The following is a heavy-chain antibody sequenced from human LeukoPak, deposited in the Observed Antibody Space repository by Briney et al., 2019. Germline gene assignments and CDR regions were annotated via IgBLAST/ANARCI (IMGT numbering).Heavy chain of an antibody. J-gene: IGHJ5*02. CDR2: IYYSGST. D-gene: IGHD6-19*01. CDR1: GGSISSGSYY. Sequence: SETLSLTCTASGGSISSGSYYWSWIRQPPGKGLEWIGYIYYSGSTNYNPSLKSRVTISVDTSKNQFSLKLSSVTAADTAVYYCARGLYSSLGWFDPWGQGTLVTVSS. V-gene: IGHV4-61*01. CDR3: ARGLYSSLGWFDP.